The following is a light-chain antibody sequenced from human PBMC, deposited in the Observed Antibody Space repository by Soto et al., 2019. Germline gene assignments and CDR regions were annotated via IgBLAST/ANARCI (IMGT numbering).Light chain of an antibody. J-gene: IGLJ1*01. V-gene: IGLV2-14*01. Sequence: QCVLTQPASVSGSPGEAITISCTGTSSDVGGYNYVSWYQQHPGKAPKLMIYDVSNRPSGVSNRFSGSKSGNTASLTISGLQAEDEADYYCSSYTSSSPHVFGTGTKVTVL. CDR1: SSDVGGYNY. CDR2: DVS. CDR3: SSYTSSSPHV.